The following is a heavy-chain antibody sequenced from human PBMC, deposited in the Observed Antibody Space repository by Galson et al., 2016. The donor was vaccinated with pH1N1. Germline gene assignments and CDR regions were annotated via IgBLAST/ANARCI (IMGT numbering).Heavy chain of an antibody. CDR3: ARTAAAAYFDY. V-gene: IGHV1-69*13. CDR2: IIRMFGTP. Sequence: SVKVSCKASGGTFSKYGISWVRQAPGQGLEWLGGIIRMFGTPNYAQEFQGRVTITADESTRTAYMELSSLRSDDTAVYYCARTAAAAYFDYWGQGTLITVSS. CDR1: GGTFSKYG. J-gene: IGHJ4*02. D-gene: IGHD6-13*01.